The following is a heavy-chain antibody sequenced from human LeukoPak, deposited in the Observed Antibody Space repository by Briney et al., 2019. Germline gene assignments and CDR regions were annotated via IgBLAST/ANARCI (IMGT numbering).Heavy chain of an antibody. J-gene: IGHJ4*02. CDR1: GFTFSSYA. CDR3: ARSRPSYTYGYDY. D-gene: IGHD5-18*01. CDR2: LNSDGTIT. V-gene: IGHV3-74*01. Sequence: GGSLRLSCAASGFTFSSYAMNWVRQVPGKGLVWVSRLNSDGTITHYADSVKGRFTISRDNPKNTLYLDMNSLRADDTAVYYCARSRPSYTYGYDYWGQGTLVSVSS.